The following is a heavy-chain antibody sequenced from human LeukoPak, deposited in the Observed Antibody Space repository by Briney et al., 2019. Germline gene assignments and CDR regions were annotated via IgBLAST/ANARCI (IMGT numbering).Heavy chain of an antibody. V-gene: IGHV4-34*01. CDR1: GGSFSGYY. D-gene: IGHD2-2*01. CDR3: ARGRNVGYCSSNSCSFDY. J-gene: IGHJ4*02. Sequence: SETLSLTCAVHGGSFSGYYWSWIRQPPAKGLEWIGEINHSGSTNYNPSLKSRVTISGDTSNNQFSLKLTSVTAADTALYYCARGRNVGYCSSNSCSFDYWGQGTLVTVSS. CDR2: INHSGST.